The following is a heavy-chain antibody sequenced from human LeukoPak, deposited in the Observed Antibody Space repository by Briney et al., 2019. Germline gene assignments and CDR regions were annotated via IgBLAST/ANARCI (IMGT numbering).Heavy chain of an antibody. J-gene: IGHJ4*02. Sequence: ASVKVSCKASGYTFTSYDINWVRQATGQGLEWMGWMNPNSGNTGYAQKFQGRVTMTRNTSISTAYIELSSLRSEDTAVYYCARVFRRGVVIPGFGYRGQGTLVTVSS. V-gene: IGHV1-8*01. CDR3: ARVFRRGVVIPGFGY. CDR1: GYTFTSYD. D-gene: IGHD3-3*01. CDR2: MNPNSGNT.